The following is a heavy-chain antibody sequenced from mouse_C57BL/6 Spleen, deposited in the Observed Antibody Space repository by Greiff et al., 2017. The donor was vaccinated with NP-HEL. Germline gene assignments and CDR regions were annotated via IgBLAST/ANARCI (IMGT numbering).Heavy chain of an antibody. Sequence: VQLQQPGAELVMPGASVKLSCKASGYTFTSYWMHWVTQRPGQGLEWIGEIDPSDSYTNYNQKFKGKSTLTVDKSSSTAYMQLSSLTSEDSAVYYCASHYYGSSSGYFDVWGTGTTVTVSS. D-gene: IGHD1-1*01. V-gene: IGHV1-69*01. J-gene: IGHJ1*03. CDR1: GYTFTSYW. CDR3: ASHYYGSSSGYFDV. CDR2: IDPSDSYT.